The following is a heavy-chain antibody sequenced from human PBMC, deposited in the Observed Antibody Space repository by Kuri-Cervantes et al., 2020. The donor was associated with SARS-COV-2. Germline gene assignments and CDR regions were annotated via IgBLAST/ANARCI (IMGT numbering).Heavy chain of an antibody. CDR1: GFTFSSYS. Sequence: GGSLRLSCAASGFTFSSYSMNWVRQAPGKGLEWVSSISSSSSYIYYADSVKGRFTISRDNSKNTLYLQMNSLRAENTAVYYCAKDLGVPAAIEMLYYYYGMDVWGQGITVTVSS. CDR3: AKDLGVPAAIEMLYYYYGMDV. CDR2: ISSSSSYI. D-gene: IGHD2-2*01. J-gene: IGHJ6*02. V-gene: IGHV3-21*01.